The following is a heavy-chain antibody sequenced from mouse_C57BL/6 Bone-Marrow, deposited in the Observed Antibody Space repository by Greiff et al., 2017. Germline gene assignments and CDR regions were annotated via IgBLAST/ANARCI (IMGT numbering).Heavy chain of an antibody. CDR3: TSKNDYDGAY. V-gene: IGHV6-6*01. J-gene: IGHJ3*01. CDR1: GFTFSDAW. CDR2: IRNKANNHAT. D-gene: IGHD2-4*01. Sequence: EVQLMESGGGLVQPGGSMKLSCAASGFTFSDAWMDWVRQSPEKGLEWVAEIRNKANNHATYYAESVKGRFTISRDDSKSCVYLQMNILRAEDTGIYYCTSKNDYDGAYWGQGTLVTVSA.